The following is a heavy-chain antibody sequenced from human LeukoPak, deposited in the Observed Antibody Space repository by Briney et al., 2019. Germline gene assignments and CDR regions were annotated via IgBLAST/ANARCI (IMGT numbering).Heavy chain of an antibody. CDR2: IKIKTDGETT. D-gene: IGHD5-12*01. CDR3: TIRDHYSAYDQNHGY. V-gene: IGHV3-15*01. J-gene: IGHJ4*02. CDR1: GFTFSNAW. Sequence: PGGSLRLSCAASGFTFSNAWMTWVRQAPGKGLEWVGRIKIKTDGETTDYAAPVKGRFTISRDDSKNTLYLQMDSLQTDDTAVYYCTIRDHYSAYDQNHGYWGQGTLVTDSS.